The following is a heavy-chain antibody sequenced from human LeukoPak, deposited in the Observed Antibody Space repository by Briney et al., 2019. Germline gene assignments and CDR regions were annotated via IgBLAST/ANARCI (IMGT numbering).Heavy chain of an antibody. CDR1: GYSIGSGYY. CDR3: ARRDGYNTEYFDY. V-gene: IGHV4-38-2*02. CDR2: IYHSGST. Sequence: SETLSLTCTVSGYSIGSGYYWGWIRQPPGKGLEWIGSIYHSGSTYYSPSLKSRVTISVDTSKNQFSLKLSSVTAADTAVYYCARRDGYNTEYFDYWGQGTLVTVSS. J-gene: IGHJ4*02. D-gene: IGHD5-24*01.